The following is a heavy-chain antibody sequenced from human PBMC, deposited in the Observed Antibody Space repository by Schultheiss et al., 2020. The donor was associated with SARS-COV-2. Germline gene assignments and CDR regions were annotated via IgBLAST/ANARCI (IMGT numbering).Heavy chain of an antibody. CDR1: GFTFSSYW. CDR2: IKQDGSER. D-gene: IGHD1-26*01. CDR3: ARAPIGAADY. J-gene: IGHJ4*02. V-gene: IGHV3-7*04. Sequence: GGSLRLSCAASGFTFSSYWMSWVRQAPGKGLEWVANIKQDGSERHYVESVKGRFTISRDNAKNSLYLQMNSLRAEDTAVYYCARAPIGAADYWGQGTLVTVSS.